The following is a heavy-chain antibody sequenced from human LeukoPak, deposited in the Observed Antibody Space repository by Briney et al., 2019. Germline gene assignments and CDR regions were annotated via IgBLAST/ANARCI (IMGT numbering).Heavy chain of an antibody. CDR1: GYSFTSYW. V-gene: IGHV5-51*01. D-gene: IGHD3-10*01. CDR2: IYPGDSDT. Sequence: GESLKISCKGSGYSFTSYWIGWVRQMPGKGLEWMGIIYPGDSDTRYSPSFQGQVTISADKSISTAYLQWSSLKASDTAMYYCARAPGLLWFGDPPYGMDVWGQGTTVTVSS. J-gene: IGHJ6*02. CDR3: ARAPGLLWFGDPPYGMDV.